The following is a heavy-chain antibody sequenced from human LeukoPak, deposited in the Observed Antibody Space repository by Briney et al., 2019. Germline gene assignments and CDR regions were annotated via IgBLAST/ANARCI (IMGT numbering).Heavy chain of an antibody. CDR1: GGSISSYY. V-gene: IGHV4-59*01. J-gene: IGHJ3*02. Sequence: PSETLSLTCTVSGGSISSYYWSWIRQPPGKGLEWIGYIYYSGSTNYNPSLKSRVTISVDTSKNQFSLKLSSVTAADTAVYYCARDPAIAAAASGAFDIWGQGTMVTVSS. CDR3: ARDPAIAAAASGAFDI. D-gene: IGHD6-13*01. CDR2: IYYSGST.